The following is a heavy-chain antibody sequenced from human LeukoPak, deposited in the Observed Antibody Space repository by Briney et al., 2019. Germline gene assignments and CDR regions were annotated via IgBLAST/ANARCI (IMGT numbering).Heavy chain of an antibody. V-gene: IGHV3-30*02. CDR2: IRYDGSNK. J-gene: IGHJ4*02. Sequence: GGSLRLSCAASGFTFSSYGMHWVRQAPGKGLEWVAFIRYDGSNKYYADSVKGRFTISRDNSKNTLYLQMNSLRAEDTAVYYCASDNVFWSGYYAFDYWGQGTLVTVSS. CDR1: GFTFSSYG. CDR3: ASDNVFWSGYYAFDY. D-gene: IGHD3-3*01.